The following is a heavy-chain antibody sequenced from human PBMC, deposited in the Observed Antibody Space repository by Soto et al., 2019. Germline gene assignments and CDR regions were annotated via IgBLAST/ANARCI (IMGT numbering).Heavy chain of an antibody. J-gene: IGHJ6*03. Sequence: GGSLRLSCAASGFTFSNQAMRWGRQAPGKGLEWVSAISSGGDNTFYADSVKGRFTVSRDNSKNTLYLQMNSLRAEDTDTYYSARVGGTSGGKYYYMDLWGKGTTVTVSS. CDR1: GFTFSNQA. D-gene: IGHD3-10*01. CDR2: ISSGGDNT. CDR3: ARVGGTSGGKYYYMDL. V-gene: IGHV3-23*01.